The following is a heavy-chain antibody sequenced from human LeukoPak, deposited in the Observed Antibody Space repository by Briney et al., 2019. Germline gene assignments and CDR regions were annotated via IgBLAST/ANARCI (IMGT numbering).Heavy chain of an antibody. CDR2: ISYDGSNK. V-gene: IGHV3-30-3*01. J-gene: IGHJ4*02. D-gene: IGHD3-22*01. CDR1: GFTFSSYA. CDR3: AKGPKSSYYYDSSGYFPYYFDY. Sequence: GGSLRLSCAASGFTFSSYAMHWVRQAPGKGLEWVAVISYDGSNKYYADSVKGRFTISRDNSKNTLYLQMNSLRAEDTAVYYCAKGPKSSYYYDSSGYFPYYFDYWGQGTLVTVSS.